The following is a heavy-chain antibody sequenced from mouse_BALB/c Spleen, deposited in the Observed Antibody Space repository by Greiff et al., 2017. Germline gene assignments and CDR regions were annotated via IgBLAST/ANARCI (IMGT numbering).Heavy chain of an antibody. D-gene: IGHD1-1*01. J-gene: IGHJ3*01. V-gene: IGHV2-9*02. CDR3: AREKVYYGSSSAWFAY. Sequence: QVQLQQSGPGLVAPSQSLSITCTVSGFSLTSYGVHWVRQPPGKGLEWLGVIWAGGSTNYNSALMSRLSISKDNSKSQVFLKMNSLQTDDTAMYYCAREKVYYGSSSAWFAYWGQGTLVTVSA. CDR2: IWAGGST. CDR1: GFSLTSYG.